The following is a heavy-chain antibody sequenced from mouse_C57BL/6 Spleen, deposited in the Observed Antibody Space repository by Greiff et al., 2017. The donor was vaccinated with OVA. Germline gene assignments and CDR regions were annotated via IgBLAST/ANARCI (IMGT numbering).Heavy chain of an antibody. CDR1: GYTFTSYG. V-gene: IGHV1-81*01. CDR2: IYTRSGNT. CDR3: AREGITTVVATGAMDY. Sequence: QVQLQQSGAELARPGASVKLSCKASGYTFTSYGISWVKQRTGQGLEWIGEIYTRSGNTYYNEKLKGKATLTADKSSSTAYMELRSLTSEDSAVYFCAREGITTVVATGAMDYWGQGTSVTVSS. D-gene: IGHD1-1*01. J-gene: IGHJ4*01.